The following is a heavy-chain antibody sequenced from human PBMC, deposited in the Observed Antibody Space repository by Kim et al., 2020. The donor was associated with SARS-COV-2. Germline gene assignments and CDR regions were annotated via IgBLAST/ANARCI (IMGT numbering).Heavy chain of an antibody. J-gene: IGHJ4*01. CDR3: TIIKYSNGWPLPFFD. V-gene: IGHV3-49*04. CDR1: GFTFADYA. Sequence: GGSLRLSCTTSGFTFADYAMSWVRQAPGKGLEWVGFIRSRGHGGTTDYAASVRGRFTISRDDSKSIAYLQMNSLKTEDTAMYYCTIIKYSNGWPLPFFD. CDR2: IRSRGHGGTT. D-gene: IGHD6-19*01.